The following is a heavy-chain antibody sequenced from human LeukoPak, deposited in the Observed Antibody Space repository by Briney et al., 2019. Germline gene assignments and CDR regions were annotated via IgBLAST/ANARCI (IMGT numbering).Heavy chain of an antibody. V-gene: IGHV3-11*01. CDR3: ARDRGNSDPGDWFDS. J-gene: IGHJ5*01. D-gene: IGHD4-23*01. CDR2: ISGSGSTV. Sequence: PGGSLRLSCAASGFTFSDYYMSWIRQAPGKGLEWVSYISGSGSTVYYAASVRGRFTISRDDAKNSLSLQMNSLRAEDTVVYYCARDRGNSDPGDWFDSWGQGTLVTVSS. CDR1: GFTFSDYY.